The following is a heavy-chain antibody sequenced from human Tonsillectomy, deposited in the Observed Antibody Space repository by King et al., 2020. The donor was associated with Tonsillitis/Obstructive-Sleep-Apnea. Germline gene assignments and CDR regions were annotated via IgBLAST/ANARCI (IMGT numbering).Heavy chain of an antibody. CDR2: ISYSGDT. V-gene: IGHV4-39*01. J-gene: IGHJ6*02. CDR3: ARYYDFWRYYGMDV. Sequence: QLQESGPGLVKPSETLSLTCAVSGGSISSSSYYWGWIRQPPGKGLEWIGSISYSGDTYYNPSLKSRLTISLDTSKNQFSLRLSSVTAADTAVYYCARYYDFWRYYGMDVWGQGTTVTVSS. CDR1: GGSISSSSYY. D-gene: IGHD3-3*01.